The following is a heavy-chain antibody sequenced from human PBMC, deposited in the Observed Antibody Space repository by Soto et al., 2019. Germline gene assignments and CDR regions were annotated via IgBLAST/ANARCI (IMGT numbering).Heavy chain of an antibody. J-gene: IGHJ5*02. D-gene: IGHD3-10*01. CDR1: GGSISSSGYY. CDR2: IYYSGST. V-gene: IGHV4-39*01. CDR3: ARHSPPRMRFEELGGYWFDP. Sequence: QLQLQESGPGLVKPSETLSLTCTVSGGSISSSGYYWGWIRQPPGKGLEWIGNIYYSGSTYYNPSLKSRVTISLDTSKNQFSLKLSSVTAADTAVYYCARHSPPRMRFEELGGYWFDPWGQGTLVIVSS.